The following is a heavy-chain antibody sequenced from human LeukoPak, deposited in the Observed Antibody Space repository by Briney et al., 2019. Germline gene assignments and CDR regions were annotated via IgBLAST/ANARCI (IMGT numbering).Heavy chain of an antibody. D-gene: IGHD6-13*01. J-gene: IGHJ4*02. CDR1: GGSFSGYY. CDR3: ARFSMGGAGEAAAGTLDY. CDR2: INHSGST. V-gene: IGHV4-34*01. Sequence: PSETLSLTCAVYGGSFSGYYWSWIRQPPGKGLEWIGEINHSGSTNYNPSLKSRVTISVDTSKNQFSLKLSSVTAADTAVYYCARFSMGGAGEAAAGTLDYWGQGTLVTVSS.